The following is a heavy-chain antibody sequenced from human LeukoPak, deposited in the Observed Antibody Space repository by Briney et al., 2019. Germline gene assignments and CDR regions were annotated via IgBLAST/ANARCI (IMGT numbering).Heavy chain of an antibody. CDR2: IWYDGSNK. J-gene: IGHJ4*02. V-gene: IGHV3-33*06. CDR1: GFTFSSYG. CDR3: AKEAVDYYDSSGYYPFDY. D-gene: IGHD3-22*01. Sequence: PGGSLRLSCAASGFTFSSYGMQWVRQAPGKGLEWVAVIWYDGSNKYYADSVKGRFTISRDNSKNTLYLQMNSLRAEDTAVYYCAKEAVDYYDSSGYYPFDYWGQGTLVTVSS.